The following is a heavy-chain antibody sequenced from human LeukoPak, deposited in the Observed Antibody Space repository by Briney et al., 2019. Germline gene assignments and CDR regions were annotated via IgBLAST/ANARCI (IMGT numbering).Heavy chain of an antibody. V-gene: IGHV4-61*01. J-gene: IGHJ3*02. CDR3: ARPGSGSYPLDDAFDI. CDR2: IYYSGST. Sequence: PSETLSLTCTVSGYSISSGYYWGWIRQPPGKGLEWIGYIYYSGSTNYNPSLKSRVTISVDTSKNQFSLKLSSVTAADTAVYYCARPGSGSYPLDDAFDIWGQGTMVTVSS. D-gene: IGHD3-10*01. CDR1: GYSISSGYY.